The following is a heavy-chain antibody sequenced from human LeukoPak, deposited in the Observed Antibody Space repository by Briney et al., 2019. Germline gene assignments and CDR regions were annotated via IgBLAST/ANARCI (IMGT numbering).Heavy chain of an antibody. CDR3: AKVQSWAGIRPFDH. J-gene: IGHJ5*02. D-gene: IGHD1-1*01. CDR2: IRYGGSNK. V-gene: IGHV3-33*08. CDR1: GFTFSSYG. Sequence: GGSLRLSCAASGFTFSSYGMHWVRQAPGKGREWVAVIRYGGSNKYYADSVKGRFTISRVNSENTLYLQMNSMRAEDRGVYYCAKVQSWAGIRPFDHWGQGTLVTVSS.